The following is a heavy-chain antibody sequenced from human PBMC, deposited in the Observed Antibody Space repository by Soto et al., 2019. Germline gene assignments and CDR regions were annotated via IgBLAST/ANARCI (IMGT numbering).Heavy chain of an antibody. CDR1: DFSLSNARVG. D-gene: IGHD3-22*01. V-gene: IGHV2-26*01. J-gene: IGHJ3*02. CDR2: IFSNAEK. Sequence: QVTLKESGPVLVKPTETLTLTCTVSDFSLSNARVGVSWIRQPPGKALEWLAHIFSNAEKSYSTSLKSRLTISKDTYKRQVLLTMTNMDPVYTATYLCARLTMTDFACDIWGQGTMVTVSS. CDR3: ARLTMTDFACDI.